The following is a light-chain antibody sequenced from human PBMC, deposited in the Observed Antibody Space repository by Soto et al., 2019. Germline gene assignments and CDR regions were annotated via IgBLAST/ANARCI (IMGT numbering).Light chain of an antibody. CDR2: DVS. CDR3: SSSTSSNRV. V-gene: IGLV2-14*01. CDR1: SSDAGGYDY. Sequence: QSALTQPASVSGSPGQSITISCTGTSSDAGGYDYVSWYQQHTGKAPKLMIYDVSNRPSGVSDRFSGSKSGNTASLTITGLQAEDEADYYCSSSTSSNRVFGGGTKLTVL. J-gene: IGLJ3*02.